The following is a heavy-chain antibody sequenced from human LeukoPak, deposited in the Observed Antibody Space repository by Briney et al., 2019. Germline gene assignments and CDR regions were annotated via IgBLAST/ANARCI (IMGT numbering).Heavy chain of an antibody. V-gene: IGHV1-69*13. J-gene: IGHJ4*02. D-gene: IGHD6-13*01. CDR3: ARGNSSSWYATLDY. Sequence: VASVKVSCKASGGTFSSYAISWVRQAPGQGLEWMGGIIPIFGTANYAQRFQGRVTITADESTSTAYMELSSLRSEDTAVYYCARGNSSSWYATLDYWGQGTLVTVSS. CDR1: GGTFSSYA. CDR2: IIPIFGTA.